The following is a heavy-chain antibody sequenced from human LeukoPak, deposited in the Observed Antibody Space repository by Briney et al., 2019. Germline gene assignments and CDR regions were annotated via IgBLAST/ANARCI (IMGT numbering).Heavy chain of an antibody. CDR2: INPNSGGT. J-gene: IGHJ4*02. CDR1: GYTFTGYY. Sequence: ASVTASCKASGYTFTGYYMHWVRQAPGQGLEWMGWINPNSGGTNYAQKFQGRVTMTRDTSISTAYMELSRLRSDDTAVYYCARDSDSSSSQRYWGQGTLVTVSS. CDR3: ARDSDSSSSQRY. D-gene: IGHD6-13*01. V-gene: IGHV1-2*02.